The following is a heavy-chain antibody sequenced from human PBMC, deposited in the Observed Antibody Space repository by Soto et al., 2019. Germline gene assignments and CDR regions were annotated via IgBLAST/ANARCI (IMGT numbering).Heavy chain of an antibody. Sequence: QVQLQESGPGLVKPSETLSLTCTVSGGSISSYYWSWIRQPPGKGLEWIGYIYYSGSTNYNPSLKSRVTISVDTSKNQFSLKLSSVTAADTAVYYCARERERHYYDSSGFGYWGQGTLVTVSS. CDR3: ARERERHYYDSSGFGY. CDR1: GGSISSYY. J-gene: IGHJ4*02. CDR2: IYYSGST. D-gene: IGHD3-22*01. V-gene: IGHV4-59*01.